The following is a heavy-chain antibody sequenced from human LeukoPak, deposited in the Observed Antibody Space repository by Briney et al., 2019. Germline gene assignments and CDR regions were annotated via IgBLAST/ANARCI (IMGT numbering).Heavy chain of an antibody. CDR3: ARGEWELESRFDP. J-gene: IGHJ5*02. V-gene: IGHV4-59*01. CDR1: GGSISSYY. D-gene: IGHD1-26*01. CDR2: IYYSGST. Sequence: PSETLSLTCTVSGGSISSYYWSWIRQPPGKGLEWIGCIYYSGSTNYNPSLKSRVTISVDTSKNQFSLKLSSVTAADTAVYYCARGEWELESRFDPWGQGTLVTVSS.